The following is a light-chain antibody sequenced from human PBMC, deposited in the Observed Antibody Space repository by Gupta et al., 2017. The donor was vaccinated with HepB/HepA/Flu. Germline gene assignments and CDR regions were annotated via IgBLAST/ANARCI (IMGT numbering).Light chain of an antibody. CDR1: ALPRRY. CDR3: YSTHNSGNHRWV. V-gene: IGLV3-10*01. Sequence: SYELTQPPSVSVSPGQTARITCSGDALPRRYAFWYQQKSGQAPVLVIYEDSKRPSGIPKRFSGSTSGTMATLTISGAQVEDEADYYCYSTHNSGNHRWVFGGGTKLTVL. CDR2: EDS. J-gene: IGLJ3*02.